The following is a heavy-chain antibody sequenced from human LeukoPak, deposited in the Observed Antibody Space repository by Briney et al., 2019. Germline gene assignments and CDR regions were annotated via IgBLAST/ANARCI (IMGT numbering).Heavy chain of an antibody. CDR1: GFTFDDYA. J-gene: IGHJ4*02. Sequence: QAGGSLRLSCAASGFTFDDYAMHWVRQAPGKGLEWVSGISWNSGSIGYADSVKGRFTISRDNAKNSLYLQMNSLRAEDTALYYCAKDKIGYYDSSGYYFFDYWGQGPLVTVSS. CDR3: AKDKIGYYDSSGYYFFDY. V-gene: IGHV3-9*01. CDR2: ISWNSGSI. D-gene: IGHD3-22*01.